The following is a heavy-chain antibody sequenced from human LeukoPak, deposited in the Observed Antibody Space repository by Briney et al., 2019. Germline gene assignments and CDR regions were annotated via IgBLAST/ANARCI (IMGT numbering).Heavy chain of an antibody. D-gene: IGHD5-18*01. Sequence: GGSLRLSCATSGFTFNNYYMTWVRQAPGKGLEWVAHIMEDGSEKHYVDSVKGRFTISRDNSKNTLYLQMNSLRAEDTAVYYCAKDRLPLGGYSYGFWGQGTLVTVSS. CDR1: GFTFNNYY. V-gene: IGHV3-7*01. J-gene: IGHJ4*02. CDR2: IMEDGSEK. CDR3: AKDRLPLGGYSYGF.